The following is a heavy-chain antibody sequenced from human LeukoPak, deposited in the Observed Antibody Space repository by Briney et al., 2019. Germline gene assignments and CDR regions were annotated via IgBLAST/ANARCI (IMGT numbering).Heavy chain of an antibody. V-gene: IGHV3-74*01. J-gene: IGHJ4*02. CDR3: ARGGVSYYDSSGYVRHFDY. CDR2: INSDGSST. CDR1: GFTFSSYW. D-gene: IGHD3-22*01. Sequence: GGSLRLSCAASGFTFSSYWMHWVRQARGKGLVWVSRINSDGSSTSYADSVKGRFTISRDNAKNTLYLQMNSLRAEDTAVYYCARGGVSYYDSSGYVRHFDYWGQGTLVTVSS.